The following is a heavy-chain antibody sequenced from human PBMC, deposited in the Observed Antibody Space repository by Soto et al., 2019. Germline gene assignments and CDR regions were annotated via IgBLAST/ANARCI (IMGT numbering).Heavy chain of an antibody. J-gene: IGHJ3*02. CDR3: ASGYCSGGSCYPYDAFDI. CDR2: ISAYNGNT. CDR1: GYTFTSYG. D-gene: IGHD2-15*01. Sequence: ASVKVSCKASGYTFTSYGISWVRQAPGQGLEWMGWISAYNGNTNYAQKLQGRVTMTTDTSTSTAYMELSSLRSEDTAVYYCASGYCSGGSCYPYDAFDIWGQGTMVTVS. V-gene: IGHV1-18*01.